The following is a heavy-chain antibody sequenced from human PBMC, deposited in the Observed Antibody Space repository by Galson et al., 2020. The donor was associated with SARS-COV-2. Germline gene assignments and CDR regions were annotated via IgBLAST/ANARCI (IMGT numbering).Heavy chain of an antibody. J-gene: IGHJ4*02. CDR2: IYTNGNT. CDR3: ARDEPYVFDGTGYLKLDC. V-gene: IGHV4-4*07. CDR1: CGSTRNHY. Sequence: PSEALSLTCAVTCGSTRNHYWTWIRQSAGKGLEWIGRIYTNGNTNYNPSLKSRISMSIDTSKNQFSLRLTSVTAADTAVYYCARDEPYVFDGTGYLKLDCWGQGTLVTVSS. D-gene: IGHD3-22*01.